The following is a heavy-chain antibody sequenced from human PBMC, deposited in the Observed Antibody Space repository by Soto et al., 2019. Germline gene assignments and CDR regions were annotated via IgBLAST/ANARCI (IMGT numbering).Heavy chain of an antibody. V-gene: IGHV2-5*01. D-gene: IGHD1-20*01. Sequence: QITLKESGPPLVKPTQTLTLTCTFSGFSLSTSGMGVGWIRQPPGKALEWLALIYWNDNKHNNPSLNTRLTIAKDTSKNQVVLTMTNMDPVDTATSYCARRSVTETNYFDPWGQGTLVTVSS. CDR1: GFSLSTSGMG. CDR2: IYWNDNK. J-gene: IGHJ5*02. CDR3: ARRSVTETNYFDP.